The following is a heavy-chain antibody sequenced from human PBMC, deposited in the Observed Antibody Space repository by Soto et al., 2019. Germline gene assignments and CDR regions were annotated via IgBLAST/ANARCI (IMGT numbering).Heavy chain of an antibody. V-gene: IGHV1-18*01. Sequence: QVQLVQSGDEVRKPGSSVKVSCKASGYIFVNYGIAWVRQAPGQGLEWMGWISPYSGNTHYASKVQGRLTMTTDRSTRTACMDLGSLTSDDTAVYYCATVNNFVTPTPQDVWGQGTTVTVSS. CDR1: GYIFVNYG. J-gene: IGHJ6*02. D-gene: IGHD3-16*02. CDR3: ATVNNFVTPTPQDV. CDR2: ISPYSGNT.